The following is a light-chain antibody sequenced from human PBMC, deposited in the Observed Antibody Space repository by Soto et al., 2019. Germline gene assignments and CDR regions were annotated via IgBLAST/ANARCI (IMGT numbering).Light chain of an antibody. J-gene: IGLJ1*01. CDR3: CSYAGSSTV. Sequence: QSVLTQPASVSGSPGQSITISCTGTSSDVGSYNLVSWYQQHPGKAPKLMICEVSKRPSGVSNRFSGSKSGNTASLTISGLQAEDEAEYYCCSYAGSSTVFGTGNKVTVL. V-gene: IGLV2-23*02. CDR1: SSDVGSYNL. CDR2: EVS.